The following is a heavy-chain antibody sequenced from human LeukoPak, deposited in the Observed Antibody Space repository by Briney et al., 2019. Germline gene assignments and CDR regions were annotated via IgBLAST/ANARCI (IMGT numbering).Heavy chain of an antibody. V-gene: IGHV4-34*01. Sequence: SETLSLTCAVYGGSFSGYYWSWIRQPPGKGLEWIGEINHSGSTNYNPSLKSRVTISVDTSKNQFSLKLSSVTAADTAVYYCATEERRYSMDVWGQGTTVTVSS. J-gene: IGHJ6*02. CDR3: ATEERRYSMDV. CDR2: INHSGST. CDR1: GGSFSGYY. D-gene: IGHD1-14*01.